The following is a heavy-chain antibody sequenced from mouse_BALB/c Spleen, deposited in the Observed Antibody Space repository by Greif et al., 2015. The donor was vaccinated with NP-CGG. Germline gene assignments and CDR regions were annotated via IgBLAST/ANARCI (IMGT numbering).Heavy chain of an antibody. CDR1: GFTFTDYY. V-gene: IGHV7-3*02. Sequence: EVKLVESGGGLVQPGGSLRLSCATSGFTFTDYYMSWVRQPPGKALEWLGFIRNKANDYTTEYSASVKGGFIISRDNSQSILYLQMNTLRAEDSATYYCARPYFDYEDFYAMDYWGQGTSVTVSS. CDR2: IRNKANDYTT. D-gene: IGHD2-4*01. CDR3: ARPYFDYEDFYAMDY. J-gene: IGHJ4*01.